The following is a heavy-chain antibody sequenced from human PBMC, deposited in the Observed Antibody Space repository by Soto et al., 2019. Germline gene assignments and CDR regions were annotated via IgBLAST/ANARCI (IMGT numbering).Heavy chain of an antibody. D-gene: IGHD6-19*01. J-gene: IGHJ2*01. CDR2: ITPMFGTG. CDR1: GGTFNRYA. CDR3: AQTLGSAVAGPGRFDL. Sequence: QVQLVQSGAEVKKPGSSVKVSCKASGGTFNRYAISWLRQAPGQGPEWMGGITPMFGTGNYAQKFQGRVTITADESTTTVHMELRRLTSEDTAVYYCAQTLGSAVAGPGRFDLWGRGTLVIVCS. V-gene: IGHV1-69*12.